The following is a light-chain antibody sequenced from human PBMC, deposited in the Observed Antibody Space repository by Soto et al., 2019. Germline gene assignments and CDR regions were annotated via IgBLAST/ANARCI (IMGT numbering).Light chain of an antibody. CDR2: DAS. CDR3: QQRSNWPLT. Sequence: ETVLTQSPATLSLSPGERATLSCRASQSVSSYLVWYQQKPGLAPRLLIYDASNRATGIPARFSGSGSGTDFTLTISSLEPEDFAVYSCQQRSNWPLTFGGGTKVDIK. V-gene: IGKV3-11*01. J-gene: IGKJ4*01. CDR1: QSVSSY.